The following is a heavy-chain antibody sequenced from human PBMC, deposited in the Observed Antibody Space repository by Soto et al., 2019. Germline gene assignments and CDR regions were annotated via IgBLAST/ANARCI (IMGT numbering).Heavy chain of an antibody. D-gene: IGHD5-12*01. CDR1: GDTISTGGYY. CDR3: ARGVATVVTSYFDY. CDR2: INHSGST. Sequence: SETLSLTCDVSGDTISTGGYYWSWIRQPPGKGLEWIGEINHSGSTNYNPSLKSRVTISVDTSKNQFSLKLSSVTAADTAVYYCARGVATVVTSYFDYWGQGTLVTVSS. J-gene: IGHJ4*02. V-gene: IGHV4-34*01.